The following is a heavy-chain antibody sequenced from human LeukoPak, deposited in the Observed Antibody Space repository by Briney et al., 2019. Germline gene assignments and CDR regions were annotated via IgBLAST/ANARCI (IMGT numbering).Heavy chain of an antibody. CDR3: ARGKTPAVTTPFDY. CDR1: GFTFSSYS. Sequence: GGSLRLSCAASGFTFSSYSMNWVRQAPGKGLEWVSSISSSSSYIYYADSVKGRFTISRDNAKNSLYLQMNSLRAGDTAVYYCARGKTPAVTTPFDYWGQGTLVTVSS. V-gene: IGHV3-21*01. J-gene: IGHJ4*02. CDR2: ISSSSSYI. D-gene: IGHD4-17*01.